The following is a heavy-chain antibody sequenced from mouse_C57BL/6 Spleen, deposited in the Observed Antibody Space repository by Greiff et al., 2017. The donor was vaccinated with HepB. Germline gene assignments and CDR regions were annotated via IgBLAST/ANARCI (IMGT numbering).Heavy chain of an antibody. CDR1: GFTFSDYG. CDR3: ARREYYGSSLGAMDY. J-gene: IGHJ4*01. D-gene: IGHD1-1*01. V-gene: IGHV5-17*01. CDR2: ISSGSSTI. Sequence: EVRVVESGGGLVKPGGSLKLSCAASGFTFSDYGMHWVRQAPEKGLEWVAYISSGSSTIYYADTVKGRFTISRDNAKNTLFLQMTSLRSEDTAMYYCARREYYGSSLGAMDYWGQGTSVTVSS.